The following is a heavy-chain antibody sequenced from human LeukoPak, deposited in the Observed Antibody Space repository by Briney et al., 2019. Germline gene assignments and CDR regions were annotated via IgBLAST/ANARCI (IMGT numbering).Heavy chain of an antibody. Sequence: GGALRLSCAASGFTFSRFAMNWVRQAPGKGLEWVSYINTDSSDIHYADSVKGRFTISRDNARNTLYLQLSSLRAEDSGVYYCARDTFQPGLIDSWGQGTLVTVSS. CDR1: GFTFSRFA. CDR2: INTDSSDI. CDR3: ARDTFQPGLIDS. V-gene: IGHV3-21*05. D-gene: IGHD2-2*01. J-gene: IGHJ4*02.